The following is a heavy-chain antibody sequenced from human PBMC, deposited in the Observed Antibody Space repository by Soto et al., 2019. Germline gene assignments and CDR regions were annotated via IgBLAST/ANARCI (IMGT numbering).Heavy chain of an antibody. V-gene: IGHV4-34*01. Sequence: QVQLQQWGAGLLKPSETLSLTCAVYNGSFSGSYWSWIRPPPGRGLEWIGEISQSGTTNYNPSLQSRLTISIDKSNSHFSLRLISVTAADTAVYFCARQRLWYGMDVWGQGTTVTVSS. CDR1: NGSFSGSY. J-gene: IGHJ6*02. CDR2: ISQSGTT. D-gene: IGHD1-1*01. CDR3: ARQRLWYGMDV.